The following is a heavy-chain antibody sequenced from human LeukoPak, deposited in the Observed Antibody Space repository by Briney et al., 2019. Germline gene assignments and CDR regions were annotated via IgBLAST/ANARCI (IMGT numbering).Heavy chain of an antibody. CDR2: IYSGGAA. V-gene: IGHV3-66*01. CDR1: GFTVSSTH. J-gene: IGHJ4*02. Sequence: SGGSLRLSCAASGFTVSSTHMGWVRQAPGKGLEWVSVIYSGGAAYYPDSVKGRFTISRDLSKNTLYLQMTDLRAEDTAVYYCARVAVAYFDYWGQGTLVTVSS. D-gene: IGHD6-19*01. CDR3: ARVAVAYFDY.